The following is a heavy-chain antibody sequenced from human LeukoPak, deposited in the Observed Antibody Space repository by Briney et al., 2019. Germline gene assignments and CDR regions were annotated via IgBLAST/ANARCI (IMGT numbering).Heavy chain of an antibody. CDR1: GFTVSSIH. CDR2: ISGSGDST. D-gene: IGHD4-11*01. V-gene: IGHV3-23*01. J-gene: IGHJ4*02. Sequence: PGGSLRLSCAASGFTVSSIHMVWVRQAPGKGLEWVSAISGSGDSTFNADSVKGRFTISRDNSKNTLYLQMNSLRAEDTALYYCATSTVAKYDYWGQGTLVAVSS. CDR3: ATSTVAKYDY.